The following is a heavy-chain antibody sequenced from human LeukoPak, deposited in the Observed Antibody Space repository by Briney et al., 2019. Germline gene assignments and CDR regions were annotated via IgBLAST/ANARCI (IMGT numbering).Heavy chain of an antibody. J-gene: IGHJ4*02. CDR2: ISYDGSNK. CDR3: ARTYYYDSSGYLPDY. D-gene: IGHD3-22*01. V-gene: IGHV3-30-3*01. CDR1: GFTFSSYA. Sequence: GGSLRLSCAASGFTFSSYAMHWVRQAPGKGLEWVAVISYDGSNKYYADSVKGRFTISRDNSKNTLYLQMNSLRAEDTAVYYCARTYYYDSSGYLPDYWGQGTLVTVSS.